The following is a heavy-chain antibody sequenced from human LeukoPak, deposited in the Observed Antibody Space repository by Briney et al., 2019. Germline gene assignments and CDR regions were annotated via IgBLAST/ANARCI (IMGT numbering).Heavy chain of an antibody. Sequence: PGGSLRLSCAASGFTFSSSWMTWVRQAPGKGLEWVAKIKEDGSQKNYVDSVKGRFTISRDNAKNSLYLQMNSLRVEDTAVYYCARDRAYNTFDYWGQGTLVTVSS. J-gene: IGHJ4*02. V-gene: IGHV3-7*01. CDR2: IKEDGSQK. D-gene: IGHD2-21*01. CDR3: ARDRAYNTFDY. CDR1: GFTFSSSW.